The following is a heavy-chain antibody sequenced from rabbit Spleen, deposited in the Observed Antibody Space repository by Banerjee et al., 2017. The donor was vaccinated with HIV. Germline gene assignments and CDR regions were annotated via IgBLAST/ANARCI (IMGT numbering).Heavy chain of an antibody. Sequence: QSLEESGGDLVKPGASLTLTCTASGVSFSFSSSMCWVRQAPGKGLEWIACIDAGSSGFTYFATWAKGRFTISKTSSTTVTLEMTRLTAADTATYFCARDAGTSFSTYGMDLWGQGTLVTVS. D-gene: IGHD8-1*01. CDR2: IDAGSSGFT. V-gene: IGHV1S40*01. CDR1: GVSFSFSSS. J-gene: IGHJ6*01. CDR3: ARDAGTSFSTYGMDL.